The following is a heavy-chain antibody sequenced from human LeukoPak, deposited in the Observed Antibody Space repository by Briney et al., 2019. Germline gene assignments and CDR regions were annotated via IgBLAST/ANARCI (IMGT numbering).Heavy chain of an antibody. D-gene: IGHD3-22*01. V-gene: IGHV1-18*01. CDR1: GYTFTSYG. CDR3: ARDQYYYASSGYYDY. J-gene: IGHJ4*02. CDR2: ISAYNGNT. Sequence: GASVKVFCKASGYTFTSYGISWVRQAPGQGLEWMGWISAYNGNTNYAQKLQGRVTMTTDTSTSTAYMELRSLRSDDTAVYYCARDQYYYASSGYYDYWGQGTLVTASP.